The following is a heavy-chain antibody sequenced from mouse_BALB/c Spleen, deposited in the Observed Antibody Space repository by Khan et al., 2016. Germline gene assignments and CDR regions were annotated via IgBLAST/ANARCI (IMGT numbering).Heavy chain of an antibody. CDR2: IWGDGST. Sequence: VELVEPGPGLEAHSQSLSITCTVAGFSIIADGVNCVRQPPGTGLEWLGMIWGDGSTDYNSALKFRLNSTKDNSKSQDFIKMNSLQTDDTAKSYGARDGWDYYAMACWGQGPSVT. V-gene: IGHV2-6-7*01. J-gene: IGHJ4*01. CDR1: GFSIIADG. D-gene: IGHD2-2*01. CDR3: ARDGWDYYAMAC.